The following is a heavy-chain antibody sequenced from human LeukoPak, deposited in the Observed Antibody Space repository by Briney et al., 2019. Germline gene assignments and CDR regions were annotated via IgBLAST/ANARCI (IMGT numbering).Heavy chain of an antibody. D-gene: IGHD3-3*01. CDR1: GFTFSDYW. CDR2: INSDGRIT. J-gene: IGHJ4*02. CDR3: AKVRRFLEWLSSAFDY. V-gene: IGHV3-74*01. Sequence: GGSLRLSCAASGFTFSDYWMHWVRQAPGKGLVGVSRINSDGRITSYADSVKGRFTISRDNSKNTLYLQMNSLRAEDTAVYYCAKVRRFLEWLSSAFDYWGQGTLVTVSS.